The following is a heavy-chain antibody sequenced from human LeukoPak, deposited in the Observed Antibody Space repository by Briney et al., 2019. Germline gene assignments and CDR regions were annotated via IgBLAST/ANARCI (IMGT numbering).Heavy chain of an antibody. D-gene: IGHD3-16*01. CDR1: GFTFSSYG. CDR2: ISFDGSIK. CDR3: AKDLKSYANFDY. V-gene: IGHV3-30*18. J-gene: IGHJ4*02. Sequence: PGGSLRLSCAASGFTFSSYGMHWVRQAPSKGLEWVAVISFDGSIKYYADSVQGRFTISRDDSKNTLYLQMNSLRAEDTAVYYCAKDLKSYANFDYWGQGTLVTVSS.